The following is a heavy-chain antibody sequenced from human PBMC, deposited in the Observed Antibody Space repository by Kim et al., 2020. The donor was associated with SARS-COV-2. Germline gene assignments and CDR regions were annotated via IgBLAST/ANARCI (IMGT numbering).Heavy chain of an antibody. CDR2: IYYSGST. D-gene: IGHD6-19*01. Sequence: SETLSLTCTVSGGSISSYYWSWIRQPPGKGLEWIGYIYYSGSTNYNPSLKSRVTISVDTSKNQFSLKLSSVTAADTAVYYCARQWLKPYYYYGMDVWGQGTTVTVSS. J-gene: IGHJ6*02. CDR3: ARQWLKPYYYYGMDV. V-gene: IGHV4-59*13. CDR1: GGSISSYY.